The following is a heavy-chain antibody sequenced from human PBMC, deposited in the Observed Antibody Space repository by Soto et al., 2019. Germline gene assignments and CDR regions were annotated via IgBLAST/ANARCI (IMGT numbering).Heavy chain of an antibody. Sequence: GSLRLSCAASGFTFSSYSMNWVRQAPGKGLEWVSYISSSSSTIYYADSVKGRFTISRDNAKNSLYLQMNSLRDEDTAVYYCARVRGFDYDYYYYGMDAWGQGTTVTVSS. D-gene: IGHD4-17*01. CDR1: GFTFSSYS. V-gene: IGHV3-48*02. CDR3: ARVRGFDYDYYYYGMDA. CDR2: ISSSSSTI. J-gene: IGHJ6*02.